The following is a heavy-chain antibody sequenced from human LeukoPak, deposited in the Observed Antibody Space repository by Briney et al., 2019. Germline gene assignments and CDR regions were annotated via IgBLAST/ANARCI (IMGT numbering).Heavy chain of an antibody. CDR1: GMSISSGYY. D-gene: IGHD6-19*01. CDR3: ARDKSMSYSVGWYGWFDP. Sequence: SETLSLTCTVSGMSISSGYYYGWIRPTPGKGLEWIGNIYHDGSTFYNPSLESRVTISVDMSKNQFSLRLTSLTVADTAVYYCARDKSMSYSVGWYGWFDPWGQGTPVTVSS. J-gene: IGHJ5*02. V-gene: IGHV4-38-2*02. CDR2: IYHDGST.